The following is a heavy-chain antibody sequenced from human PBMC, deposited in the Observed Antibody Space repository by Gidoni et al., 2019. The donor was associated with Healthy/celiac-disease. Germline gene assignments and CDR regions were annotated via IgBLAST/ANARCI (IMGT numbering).Heavy chain of an antibody. V-gene: IGHV4-34*01. CDR3: ARGGLGGYFDY. Sequence: QVQLQQWGAGLLKPSETLSLTCAVYGGSFSGYYWSWIRQPPGKGLEWIGEINHSGTANYNPSLKSRVTISVDTSKNQFSLKLSSVTAADTAVYYCARGGLGGYFDYWGQGTLVTVSS. CDR1: GGSFSGYY. CDR2: INHSGTA. J-gene: IGHJ4*02.